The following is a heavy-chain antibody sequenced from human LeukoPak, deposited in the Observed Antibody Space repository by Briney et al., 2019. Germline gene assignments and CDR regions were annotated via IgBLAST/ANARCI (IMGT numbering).Heavy chain of an antibody. CDR1: GFTFSSYW. CDR3: AREERFHWGSRFDY. V-gene: IGHV3-74*01. J-gene: IGHJ4*02. CDR2: INSDGSST. D-gene: IGHD7-27*01. Sequence: GGSLRLSCVASGFTFSSYWMHWVRQAPGKGLVWVSRINSDGSSTSYADSVKGRFTISRDNAKNTLYLQMNSLRAEDTAVYYCAREERFHWGSRFDYWGQGTLVTVSS.